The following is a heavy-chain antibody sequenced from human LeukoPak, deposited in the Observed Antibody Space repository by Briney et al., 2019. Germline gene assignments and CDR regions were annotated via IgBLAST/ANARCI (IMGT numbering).Heavy chain of an antibody. CDR1: GCTFRNYA. CDR2: ISNDGVYT. D-gene: IGHD3-22*01. Sequence: GGSLRLSCVASGCTFRNYAMSWVRQSPGKGLEWISAISNDGVYTFHADSVKGRLTISRDNSKNTLYLQMDSLRAEDTAIYYCAKGSSGGRPYYFDYWGQGTLVTVSS. V-gene: IGHV3-23*01. CDR3: AKGSSGGRPYYFDY. J-gene: IGHJ4*02.